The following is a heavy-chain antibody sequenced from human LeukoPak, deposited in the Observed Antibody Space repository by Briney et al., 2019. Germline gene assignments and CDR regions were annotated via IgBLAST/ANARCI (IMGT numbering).Heavy chain of an antibody. CDR3: ARGVITMIVLTYFDY. CDR1: GYTFTSYG. D-gene: IGHD3-22*01. V-gene: IGHV1-18*01. J-gene: IGHJ4*02. Sequence: ASVKVSCKASGYTFTSYGISWVRQAPGQGLEWMGWISAYNGNTNYAQKLQGRVTMTTDTSTSTAYMELRSLRSDDTAVYYCARGVITMIVLTYFDYWGQGTLVTVSS. CDR2: ISAYNGNT.